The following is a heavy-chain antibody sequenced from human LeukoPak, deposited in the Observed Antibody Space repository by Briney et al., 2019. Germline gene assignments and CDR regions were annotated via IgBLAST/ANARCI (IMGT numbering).Heavy chain of an antibody. CDR1: GCTFTGYY. CDR2: INPNSGGT. D-gene: IGHD3-16*01. Sequence: ASVKVSCKASGCTFTGYYMHWVRQAPGQGLEWMGWINPNSGGTNYAQKFQGRVTMTRDTSISTAYMELSRLRSDDTAVYYCARVSRVGGSRAFDIWGQGTMVTVSS. J-gene: IGHJ3*02. V-gene: IGHV1-2*02. CDR3: ARVSRVGGSRAFDI.